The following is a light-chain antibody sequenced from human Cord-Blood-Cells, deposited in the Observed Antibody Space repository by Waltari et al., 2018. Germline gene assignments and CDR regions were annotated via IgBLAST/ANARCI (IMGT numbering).Light chain of an antibody. CDR1: NIGRKS. Sequence: SYVLTQPPSVSVASGKTARITCGGNNIGRKSVHWYQQKPGQAPVLVIYYDSDRPSGIPERFSGSNSGNTATLTISRVEAGDEADYYCQVWDSSSDHWVFGGGTKLTVL. CDR2: YDS. V-gene: IGLV3-21*04. J-gene: IGLJ3*02. CDR3: QVWDSSSDHWV.